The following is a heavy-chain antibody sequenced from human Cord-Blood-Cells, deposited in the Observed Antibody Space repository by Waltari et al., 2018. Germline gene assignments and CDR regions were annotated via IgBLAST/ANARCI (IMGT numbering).Heavy chain of an antibody. CDR1: GGSISTGDYY. CDR2: IYCSGTT. V-gene: IGHV4-30-4*01. D-gene: IGHD2-2*01. Sequence: QVQLQESGPGLVKPSQTLSLTCTVSGGSISTGDYYWSWIRQPPGKGLEWIGYIYCSGTTYDNPSLKSRVTISVDTSKNQFSRKLSSVTAADTAVYYCARANIVVVPAAMYYFDYWGQGTLVTVSS. J-gene: IGHJ4*02. CDR3: ARANIVVVPAAMYYFDY.